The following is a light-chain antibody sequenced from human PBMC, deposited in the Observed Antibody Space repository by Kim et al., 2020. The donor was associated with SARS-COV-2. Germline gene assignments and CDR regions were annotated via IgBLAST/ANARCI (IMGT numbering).Light chain of an antibody. J-gene: IGLJ2*01. V-gene: IGLV3-21*04. Sequence: ATREAARITGGGSRDGTKNVSWSKHKPDQAPLLVKFYTSDRPSGLPARISASTSGNTDTLTIGGVEAGDEADYYCQVWDTSTDHVIFGGGTQLTVL. CDR1: RDGTKN. CDR2: YTS. CDR3: QVWDTSTDHVI.